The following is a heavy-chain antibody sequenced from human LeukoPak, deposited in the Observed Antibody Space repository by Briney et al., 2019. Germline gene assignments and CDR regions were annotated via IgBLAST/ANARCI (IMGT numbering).Heavy chain of an antibody. CDR2: IIPIFGTA. CDR3: ARAYSGYDFFDY. J-gene: IGHJ4*02. V-gene: IGHV1-69*01. Sequence: SVKVSCKASGGTFSRYAISWVRQAPGQGLEWMGGIIPIFGTANYAQKFQGRVTITADESTSTAYMEVRSLRSEDTAVYYCARAYSGYDFFDYWGQGILVTVSS. CDR1: GGTFSRYA. D-gene: IGHD5-12*01.